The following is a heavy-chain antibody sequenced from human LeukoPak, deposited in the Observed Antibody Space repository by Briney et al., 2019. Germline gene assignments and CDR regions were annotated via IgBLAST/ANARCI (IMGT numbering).Heavy chain of an antibody. CDR3: ARARLRQQLATYYYYYYMDV. CDR1: GGSISSSNYY. D-gene: IGHD6-13*01. J-gene: IGHJ6*03. V-gene: IGHV4-39*07. Sequence: SETLSLTCTVSGGSISSSNYYWGWIRQPPGKGLEWIGSIYYSGSTYYNPSLKSRVTISVDTSKNQFSLKLSSVTAADTAVYYCARARLRQQLATYYYYYYMDVWGKGTTVTVSS. CDR2: IYYSGST.